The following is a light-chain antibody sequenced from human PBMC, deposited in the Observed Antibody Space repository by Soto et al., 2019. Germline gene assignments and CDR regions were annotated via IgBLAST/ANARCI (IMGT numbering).Light chain of an antibody. CDR3: QQYNNWPLT. V-gene: IGKV3-15*01. CDR2: GAS. Sequence: EIVMTQSPATLSVSPGARATLSCRASQSVGSNLAWYQQKPGQAPRLLIYGASTRATGIPARFSGSGSGTEFTLTISILQSEDSAVYYCQQYNNWPLTFGGGTKVEIK. CDR1: QSVGSN. J-gene: IGKJ4*01.